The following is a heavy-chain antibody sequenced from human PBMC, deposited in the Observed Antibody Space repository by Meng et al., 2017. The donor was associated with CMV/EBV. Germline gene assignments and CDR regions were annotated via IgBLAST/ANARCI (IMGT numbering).Heavy chain of an antibody. CDR3: ARSGRSSSSGRSFLDY. D-gene: IGHD6-6*01. Sequence: SETLSLTCTVSGYSISSGYYWAWIRQPPGKGLEWIGSIYHSGSTYYNPSLKSRVTISVDTSKNQFSLKLSSVTAADTAVYYCARSGRSSSSGRSFLDYWGQGTLVTVSS. CDR2: IYHSGST. V-gene: IGHV4-38-2*02. J-gene: IGHJ4*02. CDR1: GYSISSGYY.